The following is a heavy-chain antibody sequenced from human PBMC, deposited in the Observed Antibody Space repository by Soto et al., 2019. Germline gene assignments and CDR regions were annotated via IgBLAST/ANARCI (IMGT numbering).Heavy chain of an antibody. CDR1: GFTFSSYA. CDR2: ISYDGSNK. D-gene: IGHD5-12*01. J-gene: IGHJ4*02. Sequence: GGSLRLSCAASGFTFSSYAMHWVRQAPGKGLEWVAVISYDGSNKYYADSVKGRFTISRDNSKNTLYLQMNSLRAEDTAVYYCARGLGEMATILDYWGQGTLVTVSS. CDR3: ARGLGEMATILDY. V-gene: IGHV3-30-3*01.